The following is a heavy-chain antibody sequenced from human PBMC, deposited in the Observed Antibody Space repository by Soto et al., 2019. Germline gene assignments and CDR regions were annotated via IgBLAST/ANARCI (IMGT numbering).Heavy chain of an antibody. Sequence: GASVKVSCQASGYTFTSYDINWVRQATGQGLEWMGWMNPNSGNTGYAQKFQGRVTMTRNTSISTAYMELSSLRSEDTAVYYCARALVVVPAAHVYYYYGMDVWGQGTTVTVSS. CDR2: MNPNSGNT. CDR1: GYTFTSYD. D-gene: IGHD2-2*01. V-gene: IGHV1-8*01. J-gene: IGHJ6*02. CDR3: ARALVVVPAAHVYYYYGMDV.